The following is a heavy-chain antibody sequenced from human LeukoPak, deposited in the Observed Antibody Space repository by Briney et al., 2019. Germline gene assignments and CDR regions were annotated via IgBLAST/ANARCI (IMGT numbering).Heavy chain of an antibody. CDR2: IIPIFGTA. CDR1: GGTFSSYG. J-gene: IGHJ6*02. V-gene: IGHV1-69*13. D-gene: IGHD2-15*01. Sequence: SVKVSRKASGGTFSSYGISWVRQAPGQGLEWMGGIIPIFGTANYAQKFQGRVTITADESTSTAYMELRSLRSEDTAVYFCARVSQGRRYYYYYAMDVWGQGTTVTVSS. CDR3: ARVSQGRRYYYYYAMDV.